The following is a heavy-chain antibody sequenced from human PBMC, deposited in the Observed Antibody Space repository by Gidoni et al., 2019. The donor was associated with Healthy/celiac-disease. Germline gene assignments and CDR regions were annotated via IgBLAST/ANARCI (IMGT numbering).Heavy chain of an antibody. CDR1: GFTFSSYA. CDR2: ISGSGGRT. V-gene: IGHV3-23*01. J-gene: IGHJ4*02. D-gene: IGHD3-10*01. CDR3: AKTSPVGDATFITMVRGVIMGYFDY. Sequence: EVQLLESGGGLVQPGGSLRLSCPASGFTFSSYAMSWATPSPGKGLEWVSAISGSGGRTYYADSVKGRFTISRDNSKNTLYLQMNSLRAEDTAVYYCAKTSPVGDATFITMVRGVIMGYFDYWGQGTLVTVSS.